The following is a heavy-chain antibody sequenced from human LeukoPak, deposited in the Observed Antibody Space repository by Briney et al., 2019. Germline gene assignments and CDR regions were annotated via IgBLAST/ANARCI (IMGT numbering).Heavy chain of an antibody. Sequence: SETLSLTCTVCGGSISSYYWSWIRQPPGKGLEWIGYIYYSGSTNYNPSLKSRVTISVDTSKNQFSLKLSSVTAADTAVYYCARRLGCSGGSCYNWFDPWGQGTLVTVSS. CDR2: IYYSGST. D-gene: IGHD2-15*01. V-gene: IGHV4-59*01. CDR1: GGSISSYY. J-gene: IGHJ5*02. CDR3: ARRLGCSGGSCYNWFDP.